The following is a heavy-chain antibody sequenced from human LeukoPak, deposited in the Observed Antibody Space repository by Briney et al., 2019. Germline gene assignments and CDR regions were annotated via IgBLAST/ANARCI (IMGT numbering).Heavy chain of an antibody. CDR1: GFTFSTYE. D-gene: IGHD4-23*01. Sequence: GGSLRLSCAASGFTFSTYEMNWGRQAPGKGLEWISYISHNGNTIYYADSVKGRFTISRGNAKNSLYLQMNSLRAEDTAVYYCARTGSGNSFTGFDYWGQGTLVTVSS. CDR3: ARTGSGNSFTGFDY. V-gene: IGHV3-48*03. CDR2: ISHNGNTI. J-gene: IGHJ4*02.